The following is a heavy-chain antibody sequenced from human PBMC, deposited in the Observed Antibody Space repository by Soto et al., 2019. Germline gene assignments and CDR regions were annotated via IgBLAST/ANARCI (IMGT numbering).Heavy chain of an antibody. D-gene: IGHD3-9*01. CDR2: IYYSGSA. J-gene: IGHJ5*02. V-gene: IGHV4-61*01. CDR1: GGSVSSGSYY. CDR3: ARDSDRLLRRAWFDP. Sequence: QVQLQESGPGLVKPSETLSLTCTVSGGSVSSGSYYWNWIRQPPGKGLEWIGDIYYSGSANYNPSLESRVTILVDTSKYQLSLRLSSVTAADTAVYYCARDSDRLLRRAWFDPWGQGTLVTVSS.